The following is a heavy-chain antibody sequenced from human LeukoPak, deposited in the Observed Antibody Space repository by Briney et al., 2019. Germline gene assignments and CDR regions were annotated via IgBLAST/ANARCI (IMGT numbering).Heavy chain of an antibody. CDR3: ARGPSTPFDY. Sequence: PGGSLRLSCAASGFTFSTYTMNWVRQAPGEGLEWVSSISSSSRYIYYADSVKGRFTISRDNAKNSLYLQMNSLRAEDAAVYYCARGPSTPFDYWGQGTLVTVSS. D-gene: IGHD5/OR15-5a*01. J-gene: IGHJ4*02. CDR2: ISSSSRYI. V-gene: IGHV3-21*01. CDR1: GFTFSTYT.